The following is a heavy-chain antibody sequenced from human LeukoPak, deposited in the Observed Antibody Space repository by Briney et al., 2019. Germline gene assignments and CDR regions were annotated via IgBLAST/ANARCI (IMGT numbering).Heavy chain of an antibody. CDR1: GYTFTDYY. CDR3: AGANFLYCSSTTCLFVY. V-gene: IGHV1-2*02. Sequence: AASVKVSCKASGYTFTDYYLHWVRQAPGHGFEWMGWINPNSGDTNYAQKFQGRVTMTRDTSISTAHMEMSRLRSDDTAVYYCAGANFLYCSSTTCLFVYWGQGTLVTVSS. CDR2: INPNSGDT. J-gene: IGHJ4*02. D-gene: IGHD2-2*01.